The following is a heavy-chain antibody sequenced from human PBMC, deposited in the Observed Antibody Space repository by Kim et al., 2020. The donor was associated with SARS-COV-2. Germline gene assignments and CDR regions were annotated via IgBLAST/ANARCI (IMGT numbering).Heavy chain of an antibody. CDR3: ARFNRYCSSTSCYYFDY. J-gene: IGHJ4*02. V-gene: IGHV4-30-2*05. Sequence: LKQRVTISVDTSKNQFSLKLSSVTAADTAVYYCARFNRYCSSTSCYYFDYWGQGTLVTVSS. D-gene: IGHD2-2*01.